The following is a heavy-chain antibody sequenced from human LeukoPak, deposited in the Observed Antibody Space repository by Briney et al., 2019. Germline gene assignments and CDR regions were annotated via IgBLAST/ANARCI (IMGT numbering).Heavy chain of an antibody. J-gene: IGHJ6*03. CDR2: IHYSGRT. CDR3: ARGRLQLVLEYDYYMDV. V-gene: IGHV4-59*01. D-gene: IGHD6-6*01. CDR1: GVSISNYY. Sequence: SETLSLTCTVSGVSISNYYWSWIRQPPGKGLEWIAYIHYSGRTNYNPSLKSRVTISDDTSKNQVSLKVNSVTAADTAVYYCARGRLQLVLEYDYYMDVWGKGTTVIVSS.